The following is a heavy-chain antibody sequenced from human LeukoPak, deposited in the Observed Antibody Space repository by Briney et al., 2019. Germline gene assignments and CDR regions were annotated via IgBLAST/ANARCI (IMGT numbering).Heavy chain of an antibody. CDR2: IYTSGST. Sequence: SETLSLTCTVSGGSISSYYWSWIRQPAGKGLEWIGRIYTSGSTNYNPSLKIRVTMSVDTSKTQFSLKLSSVTAADTAVYYCARNIRQQYYFDYWGKGTLVTVSS. CDR1: GGSISSYY. V-gene: IGHV4-4*07. CDR3: ARNIRQQYYFDY. D-gene: IGHD4-11*01. J-gene: IGHJ4*02.